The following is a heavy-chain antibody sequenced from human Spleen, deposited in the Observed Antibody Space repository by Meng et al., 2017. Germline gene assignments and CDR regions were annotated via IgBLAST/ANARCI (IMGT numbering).Heavy chain of an antibody. V-gene: IGHV4-4*02. D-gene: IGHD2-21*01. Sequence: PLFTSVPVFCDSSSSRGWWCWVRQPRGKGLEWIGEISHGSGRTNYNPSLKSRVTISLDKSKNQFSLNVNSVNAADTAVYYCVRNEGYSFGAWGQGTLVTVSS. CDR1: CDSSSSRGW. J-gene: IGHJ5*02. CDR3: VRNEGYSFGA. CDR2: ISHGSGRT.